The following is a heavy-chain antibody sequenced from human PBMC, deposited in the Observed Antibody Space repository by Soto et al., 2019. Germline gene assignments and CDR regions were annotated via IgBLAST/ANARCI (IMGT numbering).Heavy chain of an antibody. CDR2: IRGSADST. D-gene: IGHD3-3*01. J-gene: IGHJ5*02. V-gene: IGHV3-23*01. Sequence: EVQLLESGGNLVPPGGSLRLSCAASGFIFRDYAMNWVRQAPGKGLEWVSLIRGSADSTYYAGSVRGRFTISRDDSKSTLSLQMDSLRAEDTAIYYCAKDWTHLDIWGQGTLVTVSS. CDR3: AKDWTHLDI. CDR1: GFIFRDYA.